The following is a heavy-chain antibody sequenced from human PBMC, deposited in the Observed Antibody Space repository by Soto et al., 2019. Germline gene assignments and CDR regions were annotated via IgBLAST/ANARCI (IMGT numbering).Heavy chain of an antibody. CDR2: IYYSGRT. CDR1: RGSISGYY. D-gene: IGHD3-22*01. Sequence: PSETLSLTCTVSRGSISGYYWSWIRQPPGKGLEWIAYIYYSGRTNYNPSLKSRVTISVGTSKSQFSLKLTSVTAADTAVYYCARGGGYNYLNWFDPWGQGTLVTVSS. V-gene: IGHV4-59*01. CDR3: ARGGGYNYLNWFDP. J-gene: IGHJ5*02.